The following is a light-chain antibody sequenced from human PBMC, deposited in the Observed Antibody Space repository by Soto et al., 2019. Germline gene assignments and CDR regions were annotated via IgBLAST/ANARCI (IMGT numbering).Light chain of an antibody. CDR3: HQFCSSPPRT. Sequence: EIVLTQSPGTLSLSPGERATLSCRASQSVSSTSLAWYQQKSGQPPRLLIYAASRRATGIPDRISGSVSGIYVSRTISRLESEVFLFYYCHQFCSSPPRTFGQGTKVEIK. CDR2: AAS. V-gene: IGKV3-20*01. J-gene: IGKJ1*01. CDR1: QSVSSTS.